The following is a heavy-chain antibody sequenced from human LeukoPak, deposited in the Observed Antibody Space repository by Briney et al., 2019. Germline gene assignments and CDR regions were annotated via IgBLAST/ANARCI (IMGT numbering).Heavy chain of an antibody. CDR3: ARGEMATSYFDY. Sequence: PGRSLRLSCAASGFTFSNYGMHWVRQAPGKGLEWVAVIWYDGSNKYYADSVKGRFTISRDNSKNMVYLQMNSLRAEDTAVYYCARGEMATSYFDYWGQGALVTVSS. V-gene: IGHV3-33*01. J-gene: IGHJ4*02. CDR2: IWYDGSNK. CDR1: GFTFSNYG. D-gene: IGHD5-24*01.